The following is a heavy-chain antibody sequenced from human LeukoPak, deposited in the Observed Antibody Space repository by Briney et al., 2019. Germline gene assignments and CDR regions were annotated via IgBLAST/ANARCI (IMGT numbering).Heavy chain of an antibody. D-gene: IGHD4-17*01. CDR2: IRSKAYGGTT. CDR1: GFTFSSYA. J-gene: IGHJ4*02. CDR3: TRVGTTDY. V-gene: IGHV3-49*04. Sequence: GGSLRLSCAASGFTFSSYAMSWVRQAPGKGLEWVGFIRSKAYGGTTEYAASVKGRFTISRDDSKSIAYLQMNSLKTEDTAVYYCTRVGTTDYWGQGTLVTVSS.